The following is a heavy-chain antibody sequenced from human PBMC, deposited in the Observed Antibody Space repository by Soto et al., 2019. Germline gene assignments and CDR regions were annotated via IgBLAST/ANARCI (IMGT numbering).Heavy chain of an antibody. CDR3: ARAHPDGYYHYGMDV. D-gene: IGHD2-8*01. CDR2: ISAYNGNT. CDR1: GYTFTSYG. V-gene: IGHV1-18*01. Sequence: GASVKVSCKASGYTFTSYGISWVRQAPGQGLEWMGWISAYNGNTNYAQKLQGRVTMTTDTYTSTAYMELRSLRSDDTAVYYCARAHPDGYYHYGMDVWGQGTTVTVSS. J-gene: IGHJ6*02.